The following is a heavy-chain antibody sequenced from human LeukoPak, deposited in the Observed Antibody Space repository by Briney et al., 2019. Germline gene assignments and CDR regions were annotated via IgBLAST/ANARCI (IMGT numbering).Heavy chain of an antibody. D-gene: IGHD3-10*01. Sequence: ASVKVSCKASGYTFTGYYMHWVRQAPGQGLEWMGWINPNSGGTNYAQKFQGRVTVTRDTSISTAYMELSRLRSDDTAVYYCARDIPGTYYYGSGSYYTSWFDPWGQGTLVTVSS. V-gene: IGHV1-2*02. CDR3: ARDIPGTYYYGSGSYYTSWFDP. CDR2: INPNSGGT. CDR1: GYTFTGYY. J-gene: IGHJ5*02.